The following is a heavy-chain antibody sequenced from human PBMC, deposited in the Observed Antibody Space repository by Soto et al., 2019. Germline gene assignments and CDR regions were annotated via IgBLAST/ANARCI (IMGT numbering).Heavy chain of an antibody. Sequence: SETLSLTCTVSGGSISSSSYYWGWIREPPGKGLEWIGSIYYSGSTYYNPSLKSRVTISVDTSKNQFSLKLSSVTAADTAVYYCARLPKYLLGGGNMDFWGQGTLVSVSS. D-gene: IGHD3-16*01. CDR2: IYYSGST. V-gene: IGHV4-39*01. CDR1: GGSISSSSYY. CDR3: ARLPKYLLGGGNMDF. J-gene: IGHJ4*02.